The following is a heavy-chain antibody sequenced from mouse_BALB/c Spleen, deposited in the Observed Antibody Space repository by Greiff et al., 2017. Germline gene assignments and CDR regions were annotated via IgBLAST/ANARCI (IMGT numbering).Heavy chain of an antibody. CDR3: ARSFAY. CDR2: ISSGGGST. Sequence: DVKLVESGGGLVQPGGSRKLSCAASGFTFSSFGMHWVRQAPEKGLEWVAYISSGGGSTYYPDTVKGRFTISRDNAKNTLYLQMSSLKSEDTAMYYCARSFAYWGQGTLVTVSA. J-gene: IGHJ3*01. CDR1: GFTFSSFG. V-gene: IGHV5-17*03.